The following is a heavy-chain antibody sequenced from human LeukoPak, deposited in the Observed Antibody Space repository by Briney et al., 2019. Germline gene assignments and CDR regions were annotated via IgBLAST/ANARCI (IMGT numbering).Heavy chain of an antibody. CDR3: ARGPPYSSSSIWYFDL. J-gene: IGHJ2*01. CDR2: IYHSGST. V-gene: IGHV4-4*02. D-gene: IGHD6-6*01. Sequence: KTSGTLSLTCAVSGGSISSSNWWSWVRQPPGKGLEWIGEIYHSGSTNYNPSLKSRVTISVDKSKNQFSLKLSSVTAADTAVYYCARGPPYSSSSIWYFDLWGRGTLVTVSS. CDR1: GGSISSSNW.